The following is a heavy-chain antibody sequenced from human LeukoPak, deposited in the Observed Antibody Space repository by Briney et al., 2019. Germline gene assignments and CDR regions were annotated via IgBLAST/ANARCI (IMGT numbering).Heavy chain of an antibody. J-gene: IGHJ3*02. CDR1: GYTFTGYY. V-gene: IGHV1-2*02. D-gene: IGHD4-17*01. CDR2: INPNSGGT. Sequence: ASVKVSCKASGYTFTGYYMHWVRQAPGQGLEWMGWINPNSGGTNCAQKFQGRVTMTRDTSISTAYMELSRLRSDDTAVYYCARGSDYEDAFDIWGQGTMVTVSS. CDR3: ARGSDYEDAFDI.